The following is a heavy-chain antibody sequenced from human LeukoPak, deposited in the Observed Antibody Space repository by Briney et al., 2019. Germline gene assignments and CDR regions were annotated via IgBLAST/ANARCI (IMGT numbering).Heavy chain of an antibody. Sequence: ASETLSLTCTVSGDSISSYYWSWIRQPPGKGLEWIGFIYYSGSTTYNPSLKSRVTISVDTSKNQFSLKLSSVTAADTAVYYCASLYYYDSSGYSYFDYWGQGTLVTVSS. CDR3: ASLYYYDSSGYSYFDY. J-gene: IGHJ4*02. V-gene: IGHV4-59*01. CDR1: GDSISSYY. CDR2: IYYSGST. D-gene: IGHD3-22*01.